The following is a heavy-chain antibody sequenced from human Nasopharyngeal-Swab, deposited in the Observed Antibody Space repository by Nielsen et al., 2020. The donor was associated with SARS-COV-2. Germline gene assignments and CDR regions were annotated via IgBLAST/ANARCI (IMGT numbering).Heavy chain of an antibody. CDR1: GFTFSSYG. Sequence: GGSLRLSCAASGFTFSSYGMHWVRQAPGKGLEWVAVISYDGSNKYYADSVKRRFTISRDNSKNTLYLQMNSLRAEDTAVYYCAKGWGGIYYFDYWGQGTLVTVSS. CDR3: AKGWGGIYYFDY. V-gene: IGHV3-30*18. D-gene: IGHD7-27*01. J-gene: IGHJ4*02. CDR2: ISYDGSNK.